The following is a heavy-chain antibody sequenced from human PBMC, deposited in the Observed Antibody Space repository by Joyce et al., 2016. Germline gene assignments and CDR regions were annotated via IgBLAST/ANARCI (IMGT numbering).Heavy chain of an antibody. D-gene: IGHD3-16*01. CDR1: GGTFNTAA. V-gene: IGHV1-69*18. CDR3: ARYYDCLWGSYKADCFDP. Sequence: QVQLVQSGAEVKKPGSSVTVSWKASGGTFNTAAISWVRQAHGHGLEWMGRVCTNFGTGSYAKKIQGGVTFTADESTTTSYMELRSLTSEDTAVYYCARYYDCLWGSYKADCFDPWGQGTLVIVSS. J-gene: IGHJ5*02. CDR2: VCTNFGTG.